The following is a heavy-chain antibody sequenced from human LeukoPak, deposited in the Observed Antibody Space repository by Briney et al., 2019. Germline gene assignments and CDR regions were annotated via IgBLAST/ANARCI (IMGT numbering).Heavy chain of an antibody. CDR3: ARYLKGQYQDAFDI. CDR2: ISSSGSTT. D-gene: IGHD2-2*01. Sequence: GGSLRLSCAASGFRLSNYAMTWVRQAPGKGLEWVSCISSSGSTTKYADSVKGRFPISRANAKNTLYRQMNSLRPDDAAVYYSARYLKGQYQDAFDIWGQGTMVTVSS. CDR1: GFRLSNYA. V-gene: IGHV3-48*01. J-gene: IGHJ3*02.